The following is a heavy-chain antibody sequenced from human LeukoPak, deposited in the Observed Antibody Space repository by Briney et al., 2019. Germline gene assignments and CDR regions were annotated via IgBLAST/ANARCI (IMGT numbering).Heavy chain of an antibody. CDR2: IIPILGIA. CDR1: GGTFSSYA. Sequence: ASVKVSCKASGGTFSSYAISWVGQAPGQGLEWMGRIIPILGIANYAQKFQGRVTITADKSTSTAYMELSSLRSEDTAVYYCARGVDGGNSDWFDPWGQGTLVTVSS. CDR3: ARGVDGGNSDWFDP. D-gene: IGHD2-21*02. V-gene: IGHV1-69*04. J-gene: IGHJ5*02.